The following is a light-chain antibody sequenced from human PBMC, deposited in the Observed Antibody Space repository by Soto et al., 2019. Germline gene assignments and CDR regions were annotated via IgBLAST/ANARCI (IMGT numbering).Light chain of an antibody. CDR2: DAS. CDR3: QQYKSYST. V-gene: IGKV1-5*01. J-gene: IGKJ1*01. CDR1: QSISTW. Sequence: DIPMTQSTSSLSASVGDRVNIXCRASQSISTWLAWYQQRTGKAPKLLIYDASSLESGVTSRFSGSVYGKEFNITISSLQPDDFATYECQQYKSYSTFGQGTKVDIK.